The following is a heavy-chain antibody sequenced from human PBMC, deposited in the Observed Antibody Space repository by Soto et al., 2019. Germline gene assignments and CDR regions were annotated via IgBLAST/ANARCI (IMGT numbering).Heavy chain of an antibody. D-gene: IGHD6-19*01. CDR3: ARYQTGKTRAGGGRIDH. CDR2: VPFDGSNK. V-gene: IGHV3-30-3*01. CDR1: GFTFSTHA. Sequence: QVQLVESGGGVVQPGRSLRLSCAASGFTFSTHAMHWVRQAPGKGLECVAIVPFDGSNKYYADSVNGRFTISRDNSKNTLYLRMSGLAPEDTAFYYCARYQTGKTRAGGGRIDHWGQGTLVTVSS. J-gene: IGHJ4*02.